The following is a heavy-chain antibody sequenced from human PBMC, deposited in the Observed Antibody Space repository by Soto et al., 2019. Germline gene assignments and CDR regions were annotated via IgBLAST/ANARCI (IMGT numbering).Heavy chain of an antibody. CDR2: IKQDGTEK. CDR3: ARGDTPMITGMDSFDI. Sequence: GGFLRLSCAASGFTFSRYWMNWVRQAPGKGLEWVANIKQDGTEKNYVDSVKGRFTISRDNAKNSLYLQMDSLRAEDTAVYFCARGDTPMITGMDSFDIWGQGTLVTV. D-gene: IGHD5-18*01. V-gene: IGHV3-7*01. J-gene: IGHJ3*02. CDR1: GFTFSRYW.